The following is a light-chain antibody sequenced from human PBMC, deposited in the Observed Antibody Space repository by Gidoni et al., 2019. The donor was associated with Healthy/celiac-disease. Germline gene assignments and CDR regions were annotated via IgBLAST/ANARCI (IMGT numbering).Light chain of an antibody. CDR3: QQRSNWPPLT. CDR1: QSVSSY. CDR2: DAS. J-gene: IGKJ4*01. V-gene: IGKV3-11*01. Sequence: EIVLTQSQATLSSSPGERATLSCRASQSVSSYLAWYPQKPGQAPRLLIYDASNRATGIPARFSGSGSWTDVTLTISSLEPEDFAVYYCQQRSNWPPLTFGGGTKVEIK.